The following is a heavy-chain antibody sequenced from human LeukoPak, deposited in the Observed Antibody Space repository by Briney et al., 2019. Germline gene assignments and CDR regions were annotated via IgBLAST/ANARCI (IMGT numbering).Heavy chain of an antibody. V-gene: IGHV4-30-2*01. CDR2: IYHSGSGST. D-gene: IGHD3-22*01. J-gene: IGHJ4*02. CDR1: GGSISSGGHS. Sequence: SETLSLTCTVSGGSISSGGHSWSWIRQPPGKGLEWIGYIYHSGSGSTYYNPSLKSRVTISIDKSKNQFSLKLSSVTAADTAVYYCARGKWYYYDSSGYSFDYWGQGTLVTVSS. CDR3: ARGKWYYYDSSGYSFDY.